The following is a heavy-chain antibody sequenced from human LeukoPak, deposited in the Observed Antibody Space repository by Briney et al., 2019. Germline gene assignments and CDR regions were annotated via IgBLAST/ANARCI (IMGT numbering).Heavy chain of an antibody. CDR1: GGSIGSGGYS. CDR2: IYHSGST. D-gene: IGHD6-6*01. V-gene: IGHV4-30-2*01. CDR3: ARLDGIAAQSGWFDP. Sequence: SETLSLTCAVSGGSIGSGGYSWSWIRQPPGKGLEWIGYIYHSGSTYYNPSLKSRVTISVDRSKNQFSLKLSSVTAADTAVYYCARLDGIAAQSGWFDPWGQGTLVTVSS. J-gene: IGHJ5*02.